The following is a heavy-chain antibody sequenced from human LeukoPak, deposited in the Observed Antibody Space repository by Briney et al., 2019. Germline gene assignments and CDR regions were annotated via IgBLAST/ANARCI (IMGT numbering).Heavy chain of an antibody. Sequence: SETLSLNCTVSGGSISSSYWTWIRQPPGKGLEWIGYIYYSGNTDYNPSLKSRVTISVDTSKNQFSLKLNSVTAADTAVYYCARGAAAAIPLYYYYYMDVWGKGTTVTVSS. D-gene: IGHD2-2*02. J-gene: IGHJ6*03. CDR2: IYYSGNT. CDR1: GGSISSSY. V-gene: IGHV4-59*01. CDR3: ARGAAAAIPLYYYYYMDV.